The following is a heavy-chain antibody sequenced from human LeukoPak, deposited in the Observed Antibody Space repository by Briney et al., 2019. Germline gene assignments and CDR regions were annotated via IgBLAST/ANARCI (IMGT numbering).Heavy chain of an antibody. V-gene: IGHV4-30-4*08. CDR3: ARHGSGSGSTAPWYFDL. CDR2: IYYSGST. D-gene: IGHD3-10*01. J-gene: IGHJ2*01. Sequence: SETLSLTCTVSGGSISSGDYYWSWIRQPPGKGLEWIGYIYYSGSTYYNPSLKSRVTISVDTSKNQFSLKLSSVTAADTAVYYCARHGSGSGSTAPWYFDLWGRGTLVTVSS. CDR1: GGSISSGDYY.